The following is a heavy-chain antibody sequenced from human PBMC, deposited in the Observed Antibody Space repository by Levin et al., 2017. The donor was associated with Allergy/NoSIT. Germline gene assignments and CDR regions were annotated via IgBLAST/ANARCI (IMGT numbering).Heavy chain of an antibody. CDR2: IYYSGST. J-gene: IGHJ4*02. D-gene: IGHD5-12*01. Sequence: SQTLSLTCTVSGGSISSYYWSWIRQPPGKGLEWIGYIYYSGSTNYNPSLKSRVTISVDTSKNQFSLKLSSVTAADTAVYYCARSGYDVPPDDYWGQGTLVTVSS. V-gene: IGHV4-59*08. CDR3: ARSGYDVPPDDY. CDR1: GGSISSYY.